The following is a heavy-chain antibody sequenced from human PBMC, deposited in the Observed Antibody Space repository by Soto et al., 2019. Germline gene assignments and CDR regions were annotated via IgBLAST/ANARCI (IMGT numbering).Heavy chain of an antibody. Sequence: QVQLLESGPGLVKPSETLSLTCTVSGGSISSYYWCWIRQPPGKGLEWIGYIYSSGSTNYNPSLRSRVTISVDTSKNQFSLKLSSVTAADTAVYSCARRYGGGFDYWGQGTLVTVSS. D-gene: IGHD3-10*01. CDR3: ARRYGGGFDY. CDR2: IYSSGST. J-gene: IGHJ4*02. V-gene: IGHV4-59*08. CDR1: GGSISSYY.